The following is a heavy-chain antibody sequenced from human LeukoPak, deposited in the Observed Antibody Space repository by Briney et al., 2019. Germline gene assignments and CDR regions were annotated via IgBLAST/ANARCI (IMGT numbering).Heavy chain of an antibody. D-gene: IGHD5-18*01. CDR1: GGSFSGYY. CDR3: ARDTVDTAMVTDYFDY. Sequence: SETLSLTCAVYGGSFSGYYWSWIRQPPGKGLEWIGEINHSGSTNYNPSLKSRVTISVDTSKSQFSLKLNSVTAADTAVYYCARDTVDTAMVTDYFDYWGQGTLVTVSS. V-gene: IGHV4-34*01. CDR2: INHSGST. J-gene: IGHJ4*02.